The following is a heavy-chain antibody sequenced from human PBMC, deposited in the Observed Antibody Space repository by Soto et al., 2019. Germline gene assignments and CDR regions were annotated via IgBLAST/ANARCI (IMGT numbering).Heavy chain of an antibody. D-gene: IGHD3-10*01. Sequence: SETLSLTCAVYGGSFSGYYWSWIRQPPGKGLEWIGEINHSGSTNYNPSLKSRVTISVDTSKNQFSLKLSSVTAADTAVYYCARGALPSLAARITMVRGGGAMYYMDVWGKGTTVTVSS. CDR2: INHSGST. V-gene: IGHV4-34*01. CDR3: ARGALPSLAARITMVRGGGAMYYMDV. CDR1: GGSFSGYY. J-gene: IGHJ6*03.